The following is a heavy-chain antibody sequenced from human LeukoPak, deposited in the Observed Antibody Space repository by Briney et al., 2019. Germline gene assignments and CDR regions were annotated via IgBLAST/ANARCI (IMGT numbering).Heavy chain of an antibody. CDR2: IYYSGST. D-gene: IGHD6-13*01. CDR3: ARLAAAGTFYFDY. Sequence: SETLSLTCIVSSGSISGSTYYWGWIRQPPGKGLEWIGSIYYSGSTYYNPSLKSRVTISVDTSKNQFSLKLSSVTAADTAVYYCARLAAAGTFYFDYWGQGTLVTVSS. J-gene: IGHJ4*02. CDR1: SGSISGSTYY. V-gene: IGHV4-39*01.